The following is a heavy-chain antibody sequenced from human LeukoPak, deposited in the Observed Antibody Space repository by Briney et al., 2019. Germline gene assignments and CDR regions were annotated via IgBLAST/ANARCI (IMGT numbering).Heavy chain of an antibody. CDR2: IFDSGTTNYNPST. D-gene: IGHD5-12*01. CDR3: ARGGVTTIAQYDY. V-gene: IGHV4-59*01. CDR1: GGSIISYF. J-gene: IGHJ4*02. Sequence: SETLSLTCTVSGGSIISYFWSWIRQPPGKGPEWIGYIFDSGTTNYNPSTNYNPSLKSRVTVSLDTSKNHFSLKLSSVTAADTAVYFCARGGVTTIAQYDYWGQGTLVTVSS.